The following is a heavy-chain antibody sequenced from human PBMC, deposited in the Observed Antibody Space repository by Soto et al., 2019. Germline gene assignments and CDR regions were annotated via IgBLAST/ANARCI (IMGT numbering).Heavy chain of an antibody. CDR2: ISTSGASI. CDR1: GFTFSHYD. CDR3: VRDNGGMDV. J-gene: IGHJ6*02. V-gene: IGHV3-48*03. Sequence: EAQLAESGGGLVQPGGSLRLSCAASGFTFSHYDMNWVRQAPGKELEWVSRISTSGASIYYADSVKGRFTISRDNAKNSLYLQMNSLRAADSAVYHCVRDNGGMDVWGQGTTVTVSS.